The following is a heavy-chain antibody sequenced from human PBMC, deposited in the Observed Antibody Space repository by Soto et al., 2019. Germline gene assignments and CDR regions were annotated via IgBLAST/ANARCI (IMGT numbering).Heavy chain of an antibody. CDR1: GFSLSTSGMC. CDR3: ARIRRHYSSSWYAFDY. D-gene: IGHD6-13*01. Sequence: SGPTLVNPTQTLTLTCTFSGFSLSTSGMCVSWIRQPPGKALEWLALIDWDDDKYYSTSLKTRLTISKDTSKNQVVLTMTNMDPVDTATYYCARIRRHYSSSWYAFDYWGQGTLVTVSS. J-gene: IGHJ4*02. CDR2: IDWDDDK. V-gene: IGHV2-70*01.